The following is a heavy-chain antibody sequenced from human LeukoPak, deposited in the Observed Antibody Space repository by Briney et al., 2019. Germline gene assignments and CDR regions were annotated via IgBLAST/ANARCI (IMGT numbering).Heavy chain of an antibody. D-gene: IGHD6-13*01. Sequence: GGSLRLSCAASGFTFDDYAMHWVRQAPGKGLEWVSGISRNSGSMGYADSVKGRFTISRDNAKNSLYLQMSSLRPDDTALYYCAKGGDSSSWYYFDYWGQGTPVTVSS. J-gene: IGHJ4*02. V-gene: IGHV3-9*01. CDR3: AKGGDSSSWYYFDY. CDR2: ISRNSGSM. CDR1: GFTFDDYA.